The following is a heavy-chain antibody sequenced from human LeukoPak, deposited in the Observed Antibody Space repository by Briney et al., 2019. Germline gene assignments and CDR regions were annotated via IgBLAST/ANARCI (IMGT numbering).Heavy chain of an antibody. V-gene: IGHV4-34*01. CDR2: INHSGST. CDR1: GGSFSGYY. J-gene: IGHJ5*02. CDR3: AREVTGTTWFDP. D-gene: IGHD1-20*01. Sequence: PSETLSLTCAVYGGSFSGYYWSWIRQPPGKGLEWIGEINHSGSTNYNPSLKSRVTISVDTSKKQFSLKLSSVTAADTAVYYCAREVTGTTWFDPWGQGTLVTVSS.